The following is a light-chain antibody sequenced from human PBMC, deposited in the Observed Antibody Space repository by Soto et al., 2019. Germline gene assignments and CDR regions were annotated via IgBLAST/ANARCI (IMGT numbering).Light chain of an antibody. Sequence: EIVLTQSPGTLSLSPGERATLSCRASQRVTSSYLAWHQQKPGQAPRLLIYGASKRATGIPDRFSGSGSGTDFTLTISRLEPEDFAVYYCQQYASSPLTFGQGTKVEIK. J-gene: IGKJ1*01. V-gene: IGKV3-20*01. CDR3: QQYASSPLT. CDR2: GAS. CDR1: QRVTSSY.